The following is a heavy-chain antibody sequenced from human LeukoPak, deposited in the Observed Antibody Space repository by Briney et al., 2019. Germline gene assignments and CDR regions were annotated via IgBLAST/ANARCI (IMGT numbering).Heavy chain of an antibody. Sequence: GGSLRLSCAASGFTVSNNYMSWVRQAPGKGLEWVAVIYGGGSTSYADSVKGRFTISRDNSKNTLYLQMNSVRVDDTGVYYCARDRSDGNYYMVVWGKGTTVIVSS. CDR1: GFTVSNNY. D-gene: IGHD5-24*01. CDR2: IYGGGST. CDR3: ARDRSDGNYYMVV. V-gene: IGHV3-53*01. J-gene: IGHJ6*03.